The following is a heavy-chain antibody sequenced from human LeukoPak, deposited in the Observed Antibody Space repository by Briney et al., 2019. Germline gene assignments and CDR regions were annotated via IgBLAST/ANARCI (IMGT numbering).Heavy chain of an antibody. CDR2: ISGSGGST. V-gene: IGHV3-23*01. Sequence: PGGSLRLSCAASGFTFSSYAMSWVRQAPGKGLEWASAISGSGGSTYYADSVKGRFTISRDNSKNTLYLQMNSLRAEDTAVYYCAKDSKSRCSGGSCYPDYWGQGTLVTVSS. J-gene: IGHJ4*02. D-gene: IGHD2-15*01. CDR3: AKDSKSRCSGGSCYPDY. CDR1: GFTFSSYA.